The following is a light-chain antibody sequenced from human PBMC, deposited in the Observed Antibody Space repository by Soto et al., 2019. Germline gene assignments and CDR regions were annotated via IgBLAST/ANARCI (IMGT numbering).Light chain of an antibody. CDR1: QSIFYSSNNKNY. V-gene: IGKV4-1*01. Sequence: DIVMTQSPDSLAVSLGERATINCKSSQSIFYSSNNKNYLAWFQQKPGQPPQLXXYWASTRGSGVPDRFSGSGSETDFTLTISSLQAEDVAIYYCQQYYSSPTWTFGQGTKVDIK. J-gene: IGKJ1*01. CDR2: WAS. CDR3: QQYYSSPTWT.